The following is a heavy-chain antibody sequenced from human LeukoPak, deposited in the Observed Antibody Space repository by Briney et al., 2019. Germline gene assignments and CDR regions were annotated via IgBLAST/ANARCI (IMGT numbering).Heavy chain of an antibody. D-gene: IGHD4-17*01. Sequence: PGGSLRLSCAASGFTFSSYAMHWVRQAPGKGLEWVALISYDESNTFYADSVKGRFTISRDNSKNTLYLQMNSLRAEDTAVYYCARADGDYYYYMDVWGKGTTVTISS. J-gene: IGHJ6*03. V-gene: IGHV3-30*04. CDR2: ISYDESNT. CDR3: ARADGDYYYYMDV. CDR1: GFTFSSYA.